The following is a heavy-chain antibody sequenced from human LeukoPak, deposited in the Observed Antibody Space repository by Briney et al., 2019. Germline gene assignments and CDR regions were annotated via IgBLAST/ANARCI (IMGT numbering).Heavy chain of an antibody. D-gene: IGHD6-13*01. CDR2: INPNSGGT. CDR1: GYTFTGYY. V-gene: IGHV1-2*02. J-gene: IGHJ5*02. CDR3: ARAIGAAAGNWFDP. Sequence: ASVKDSCKASGYTFTGYYMHWVRQAPGQGLEWMGWINPNSGGTNYAQKFQGRVTMTRDTSISTAYMELSRLRSDDTAVYYCARAIGAAAGNWFDPWGQGTLVTVSS.